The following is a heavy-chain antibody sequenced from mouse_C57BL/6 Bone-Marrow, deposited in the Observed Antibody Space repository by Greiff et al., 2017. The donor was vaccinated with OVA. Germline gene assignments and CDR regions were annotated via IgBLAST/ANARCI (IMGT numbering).Heavy chain of an antibody. J-gene: IGHJ4*01. D-gene: IGHD2-1*01. CDR1: GFTFSSYA. V-gene: IGHV5-9-1*02. Sequence: EVQLQESGEGLVKPGGSLKLSCAASGFTFSSYAMSWVRPTPEKRLEWVAYISSGGDYIYYADTVKGRFTISRDNARNTLYLKMSSLKSEYTAMYYSTRLLDAMDYWGQGTSVTVSS. CDR2: ISSGGDYI. CDR3: TRLLDAMDY.